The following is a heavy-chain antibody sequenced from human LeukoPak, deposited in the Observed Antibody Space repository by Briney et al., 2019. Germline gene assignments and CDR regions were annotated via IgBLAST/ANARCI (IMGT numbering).Heavy chain of an antibody. J-gene: IGHJ3*02. Sequence: SETLSLTCTVSGDSISRYYWSWIRQPPGKGLEWIGYIFYSGSTNYNPSLESRVTISVDTSKNQFSLKLSSVTAADTAVYYCARDVPYYYESSGYYSLGFDIWGQGTMVTVSS. D-gene: IGHD3-22*01. CDR2: IFYSGST. V-gene: IGHV4-59*01. CDR1: GDSISRYY. CDR3: ARDVPYYYESSGYYSLGFDI.